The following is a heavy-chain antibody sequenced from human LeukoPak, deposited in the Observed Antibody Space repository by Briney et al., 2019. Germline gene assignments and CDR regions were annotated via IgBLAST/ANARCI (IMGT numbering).Heavy chain of an antibody. CDR1: GYTFTSYD. Sequence: ASVKVSCKASGYTFTSYDINWVRQATGQGLEWMGWMNPNSGNTGYAQKFQGRVTMTRNTSISTAYMELSRLRSDDTAVYYCARDKIRVYDILTGKEGAFDPWGQGTLVTVSS. J-gene: IGHJ5*02. D-gene: IGHD3-9*01. V-gene: IGHV1-8*01. CDR2: MNPNSGNT. CDR3: ARDKIRVYDILTGKEGAFDP.